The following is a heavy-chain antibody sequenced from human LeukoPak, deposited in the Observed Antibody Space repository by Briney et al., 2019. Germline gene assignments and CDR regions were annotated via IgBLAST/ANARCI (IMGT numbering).Heavy chain of an antibody. J-gene: IGHJ4*02. Sequence: PGGSLRLSCAASGFTFSSYAMSWVCQAPGKGLEWVSAISGSGGSTYYADSVKGRFTISRDNSKNTLYLQMNSLRAEDTAVYYCAKVPKIVVVPAAMKDWGQGTLVTVSS. CDR1: GFTFSSYA. V-gene: IGHV3-23*01. CDR3: AKVPKIVVVPAAMKD. D-gene: IGHD2-2*01. CDR2: ISGSGGST.